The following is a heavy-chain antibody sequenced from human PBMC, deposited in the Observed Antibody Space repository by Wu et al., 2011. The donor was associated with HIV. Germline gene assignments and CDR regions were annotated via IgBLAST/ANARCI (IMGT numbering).Heavy chain of an antibody. CDR1: GYTFNSFA. Sequence: QVQLVQSGAEVKKPGASVKVACKASGYTFNSFAISWVRQAPGQGLEWMGGILPMFGTTNYAQKFQGRVTITADKSATTVYMELRSLRSEDTAVYYCARSGVSAEYYFYYMNVWGKGTTVTVSS. J-gene: IGHJ6*03. D-gene: IGHD2-2*01. CDR3: ARSGVSAEYYFYYMNV. CDR2: ILPMFGTT. V-gene: IGHV1-69*14.